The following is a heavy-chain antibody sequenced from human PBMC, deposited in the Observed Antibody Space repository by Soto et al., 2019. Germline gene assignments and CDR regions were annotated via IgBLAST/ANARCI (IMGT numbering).Heavy chain of an antibody. Sequence: EAQLLESGGELIQPGGSLRLSCAASGFTYSSHGMSWVRQAPGKGLEWIAGLSRGGGSTYYADSVKGRFTISRDNSKNTLDLIMNSLRDEDTALYYCARDGQYRTDGFDIWGQGTMVTVSS. V-gene: IGHV3-23*01. CDR3: ARDGQYRTDGFDI. J-gene: IGHJ3*02. CDR2: LSRGGGST. D-gene: IGHD5-12*01. CDR1: GFTYSSHG.